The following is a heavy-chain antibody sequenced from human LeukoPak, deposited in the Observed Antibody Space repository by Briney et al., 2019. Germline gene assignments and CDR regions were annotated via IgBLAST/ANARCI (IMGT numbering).Heavy chain of an antibody. CDR3: ARNKEGKSLDN. CDR2: INPSSGGT. Sequence: ASVKVSCKASGYTFTGYYMHWVRQAPGQGLEWMGWINPSSGGTNYAQKFQGRVTMTTDTSTSTAYMELRSLRSDDTAVYYCARNKEGKSLDNWGQGTLVTVSS. CDR1: GYTFTGYY. V-gene: IGHV1-2*02. J-gene: IGHJ4*02.